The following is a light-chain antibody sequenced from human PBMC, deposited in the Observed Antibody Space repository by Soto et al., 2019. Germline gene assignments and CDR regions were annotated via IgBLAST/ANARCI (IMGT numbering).Light chain of an antibody. J-gene: IGLJ1*01. V-gene: IGLV2-14*01. Sequence: QSALTQPASVSGSPGQSITISCTGTSSDVGEYNYVSWYQQHPGKAPKLMIYEVTNRPSGVSNRFSGSKSDNTASLTISGLQAEDEADYYCSSYTSSSTYVFGTGTKVTVL. CDR2: EVT. CDR1: SSDVGEYNY. CDR3: SSYTSSSTYV.